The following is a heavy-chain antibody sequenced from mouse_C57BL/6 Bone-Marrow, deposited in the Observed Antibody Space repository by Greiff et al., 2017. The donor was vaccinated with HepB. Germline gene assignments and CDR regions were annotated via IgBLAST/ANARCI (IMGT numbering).Heavy chain of an antibody. Sequence: VQLQQSGAELVRPGTSVKMSCKASGYTFTNYWIGWAKQRPGHGLEWIGDIYPGDGYTNYNEKFKGKATLTADKSSSTAYMQFSSLPSEDSAIYYCARGGGKGFYAMDYWGQGTSVTVSS. CDR3: ARGGGKGFYAMDY. CDR1: GYTFTNYW. D-gene: IGHD1-1*02. V-gene: IGHV1-63*01. CDR2: IYPGDGYT. J-gene: IGHJ4*01.